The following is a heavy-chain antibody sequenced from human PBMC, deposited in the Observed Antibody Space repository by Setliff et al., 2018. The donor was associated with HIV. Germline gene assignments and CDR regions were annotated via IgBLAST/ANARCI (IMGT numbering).Heavy chain of an antibody. Sequence: GESLKISCKGSGFSLTSYWISWVRQMPGKGLEWMGRIDPADSYTHYSPSFQGHITISIDKSISSASLHWSSLRTSDTAIYYCARHFGYNPGWFDSWGQGTLVTVSS. D-gene: IGHD3-10*01. CDR3: ARHFGYNPGWFDS. V-gene: IGHV5-10-1*01. J-gene: IGHJ5*01. CDR1: GFSLTSYW. CDR2: IDPADSYT.